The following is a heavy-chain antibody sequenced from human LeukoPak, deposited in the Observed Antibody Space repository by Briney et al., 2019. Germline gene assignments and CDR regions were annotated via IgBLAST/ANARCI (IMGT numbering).Heavy chain of an antibody. CDR3: AKGYDTTCYHYYFMDV. CDR2: ITYNSDTT. CDR1: GFTFSSYS. Sequence: GGSLRLSCAASGFTFSSYSMNWVRQAPGKGLQWVSVITYNSDTTYYADSVKGRFTISRDNSKNTLYLQMNSLRAEDTAVYYCAKGYDTTCYHYYFMDVWGKGTTVTISS. D-gene: IGHD2/OR15-2a*01. V-gene: IGHV3-23*01. J-gene: IGHJ6*03.